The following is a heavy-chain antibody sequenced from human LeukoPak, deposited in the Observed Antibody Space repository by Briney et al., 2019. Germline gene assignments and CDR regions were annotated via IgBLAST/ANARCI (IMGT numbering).Heavy chain of an antibody. J-gene: IGHJ5*02. D-gene: IGHD3-10*01. Sequence: GGSLRLSCAASGFTFSSYGMHWVRQAPGKGLEWVAVIWYDGSNKYYADSVKGRFTISRDNSKNTLYLQMNSLRAEDTAVYYCAREDYSSGNPTIDTWGQGTLVTVSS. CDR2: IWYDGSNK. V-gene: IGHV3-33*01. CDR3: AREDYSSGNPTIDT. CDR1: GFTFSSYG.